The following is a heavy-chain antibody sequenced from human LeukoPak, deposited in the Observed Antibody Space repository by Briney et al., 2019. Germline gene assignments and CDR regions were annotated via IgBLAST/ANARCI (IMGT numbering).Heavy chain of an antibody. D-gene: IGHD4-23*01. V-gene: IGHV4-39*07. CDR1: GGSISSSSYY. CDR3: AKVGGSGHCDY. Sequence: PSETLSLTCTVSGGSISSSSYYWGWIRQPPGKGLEWIGSIYYSGSTYYNPSLKSRVTISVDTSKNQFSLKLSSVTAADTAVYYCAKVGGSGHCDYWGQGILVTVSS. CDR2: IYYSGST. J-gene: IGHJ4*02.